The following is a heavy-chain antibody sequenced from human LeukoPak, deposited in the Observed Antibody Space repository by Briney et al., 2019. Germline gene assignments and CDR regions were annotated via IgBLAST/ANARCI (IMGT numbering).Heavy chain of an antibody. V-gene: IGHV4-59*01. CDR2: IYYSGST. D-gene: IGHD3-22*01. CDR3: ARTWGGYYDSSGYYYHY. Sequence: SETLSLTCAVYGGSFSGYYWSWIRQPPEKGLEWIGYIYYSGSTNYNPSLKSRVTISVDTSKNQFSLKLSSVTAADTAVYYCARTWGGYYDSSGYYYHYWGQGTLVTVSS. CDR1: GGSFSGYY. J-gene: IGHJ4*02.